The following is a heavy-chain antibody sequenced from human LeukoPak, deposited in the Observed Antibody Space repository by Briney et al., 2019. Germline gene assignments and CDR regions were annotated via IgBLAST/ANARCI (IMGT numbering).Heavy chain of an antibody. J-gene: IGHJ4*02. CDR2: IYHNGGT. CDR3: ARHLRAVAGGRYFDY. D-gene: IGHD6-19*01. Sequence: PSETLSLTCTVSGGSIGDYYWSWIRQPPGKGLEWIGYIYHNGGTNYNPSLQSRLTISVDTSKNQFSLKLSSVTAADTAVYYCARHLRAVAGGRYFDYWGQGTQVTVSS. CDR1: GGSIGDYY. V-gene: IGHV4-59*08.